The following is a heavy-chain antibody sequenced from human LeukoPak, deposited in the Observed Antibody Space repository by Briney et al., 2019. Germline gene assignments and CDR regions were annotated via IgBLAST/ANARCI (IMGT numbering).Heavy chain of an antibody. J-gene: IGHJ5*02. CDR2: LNPNSGNA. V-gene: IGHV1-8*03. D-gene: IGHD7-27*01. CDR3: ARRKFLGWFDP. Sequence: ASVKVSCKASGYIFTTYDIGWVRQAPGQGLEGMGWLNPNSGNAVYAQKFQGRVTISRNTSISTAYMELSSLRSDDTAIYYCARRKFLGWFDPWGQGTLVTVSS. CDR1: GYIFTTYD.